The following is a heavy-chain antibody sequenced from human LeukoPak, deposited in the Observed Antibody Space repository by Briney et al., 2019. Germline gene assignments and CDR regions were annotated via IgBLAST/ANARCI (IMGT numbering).Heavy chain of an antibody. V-gene: IGHV3-30*02. J-gene: IGHJ5*02. Sequence: GGSLRLSCAASGFTFSNYGIHWVRQAPGKGLEWVAFTRSDGTNKYYADSVKGRFTISRDNSKNTLYLQMNSLRAEDTAVYYCARGTAFGIAVAGFDPWGQGTLVTVSS. D-gene: IGHD6-19*01. CDR2: TRSDGTNK. CDR1: GFTFSNYG. CDR3: ARGTAFGIAVAGFDP.